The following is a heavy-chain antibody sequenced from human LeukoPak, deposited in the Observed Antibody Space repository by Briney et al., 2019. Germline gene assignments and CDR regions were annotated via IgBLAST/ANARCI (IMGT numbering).Heavy chain of an antibody. V-gene: IGHV3-30*18. CDR3: AKNGDRGAYCSGGTCYPYYYYYMDV. D-gene: IGHD2-15*01. Sequence: GGSLRLSCAASGFTFSSCGMHWVRQAPGKGLEWVAVISYDGSNKYYADSVKGHFTISRDNSKNTVYLQMNSLSAEDTAVYYCAKNGDRGAYCSGGTCYPYYYYYMDVWGKGTTVTISS. J-gene: IGHJ6*03. CDR1: GFTFSSCG. CDR2: ISYDGSNK.